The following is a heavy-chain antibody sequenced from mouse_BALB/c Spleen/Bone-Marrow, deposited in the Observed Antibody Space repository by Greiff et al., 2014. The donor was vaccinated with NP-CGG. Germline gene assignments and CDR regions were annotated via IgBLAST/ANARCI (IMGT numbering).Heavy chain of an antibody. V-gene: IGHV5-12-2*01. CDR1: GFTFSSYT. CDR3: ARHGGSRGYYFDY. Sequence: EVQGVESGGGLVQPGGSLKLSCAASGFTFSSYTMSWVRQTPEKRLEWVAYISNGGGSTYYPDTVKGRFTISRDNAKNTLYLQMSSLKSEDTAMYDRARHGGSRGYYFDYWGQGTTLTVSS. CDR2: ISNGGGST. D-gene: IGHD1-1*01. J-gene: IGHJ2*01.